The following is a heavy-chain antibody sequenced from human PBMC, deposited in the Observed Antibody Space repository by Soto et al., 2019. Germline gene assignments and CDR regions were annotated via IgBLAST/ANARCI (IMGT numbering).Heavy chain of an antibody. J-gene: IGHJ3*02. D-gene: IGHD2-21*02. V-gene: IGHV1-18*01. CDR3: ARRLAYCGGDCYSEAFDI. CDR1: GYTFTSYG. Sequence: QVQLVQSGAEVKKPGASVKVSCKASGYTFTSYGISWVRQAPGQGLEWMGWISAYNGNTNYARKLQGRVTMTTDTSTSTAYMELRSLRSDDTAVYYCARRLAYCGGDCYSEAFDIWGQGTMVTVSS. CDR2: ISAYNGNT.